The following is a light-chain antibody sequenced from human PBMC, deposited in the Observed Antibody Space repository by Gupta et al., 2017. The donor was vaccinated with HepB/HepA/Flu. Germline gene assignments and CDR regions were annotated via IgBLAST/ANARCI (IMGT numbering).Light chain of an antibody. J-gene: IGLJ2*01. Sequence: QSALTPPASVSGSPGPSSTTSCTGTSSDVGGYNYVSWYQQHPGKAPKLMIYDVSNRPAGVSNRFSGSKSGNTASLTISGLQAEDEADYYCSSYTSSSTEVFGGGTKLTVL. CDR3: SSYTSSSTEV. V-gene: IGLV2-14*03. CDR1: SSDVGGYNY. CDR2: DVS.